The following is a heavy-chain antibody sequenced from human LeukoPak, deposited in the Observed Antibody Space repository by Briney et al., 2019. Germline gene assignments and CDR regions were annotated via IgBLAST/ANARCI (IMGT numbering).Heavy chain of an antibody. J-gene: IGHJ5*02. CDR1: GFTFSDYY. Sequence: PGGSLRLSCAASGFTFSDYYMSWIRQPPGKGLEWIGEINHSGSTNYNPSLKSRVTISVDTSKNQFSLKLSSVTAADTAVYYCARRPLGPWGQGTLVTVSS. D-gene: IGHD3-16*01. V-gene: IGHV4-34*01. CDR2: INHSGST. CDR3: ARRPLGP.